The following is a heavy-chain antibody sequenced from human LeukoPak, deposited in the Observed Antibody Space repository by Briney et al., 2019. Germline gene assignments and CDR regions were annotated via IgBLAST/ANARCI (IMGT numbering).Heavy chain of an antibody. D-gene: IGHD5-24*01. CDR3: ASERRLQPVDY. V-gene: IGHV4-61*02. J-gene: IGHJ4*02. Sequence: SQTLSLTCPVSGVSISCGSYLWRWLRQPAGKGLEWIGRIYTSGSTNYNPSLKSRVTISVDTSKNQFSLKLSSVTAADTAVYYCASERRLQPVDYGGQRMLITVSS. CDR1: GVSISCGSYL. CDR2: IYTSGST.